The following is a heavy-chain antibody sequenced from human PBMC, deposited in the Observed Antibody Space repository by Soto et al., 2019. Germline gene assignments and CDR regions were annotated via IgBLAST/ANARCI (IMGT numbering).Heavy chain of an antibody. Sequence: QLHLVQSGAVVKKPGASVTVSCSASGYRVTAYYMHWVRQAPGRGLEWMGGINPATGAAKYTQTFPGRVTMTRDTSTSTVFMELSGLTSKDTAVFYCARGGGVGVAGSAAFDMWGQGTVVTVSS. V-gene: IGHV1-2*02. CDR2: INPATGAA. CDR3: ARGGGVGVAGSAAFDM. CDR1: GYRVTAYY. D-gene: IGHD3-3*01. J-gene: IGHJ3*02.